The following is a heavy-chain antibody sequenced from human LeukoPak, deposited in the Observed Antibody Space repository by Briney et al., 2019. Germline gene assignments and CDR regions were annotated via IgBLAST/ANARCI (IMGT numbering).Heavy chain of an antibody. CDR2: ISFYDGDT. V-gene: IGHV1-18*01. D-gene: IGHD3-22*01. CDR1: GYQFSNYD. Sequence: GASVKVSCKASGYQFSNYDITWVRQAPGQGLEWMGGISFYDGDTNYAPKLRGRVTLTTDKSTTTAYMELSSLRSADTAVYYCARGYYYDSSGYLPEYFQHWGQGTLVTVPS. J-gene: IGHJ1*01. CDR3: ARGYYYDSSGYLPEYFQH.